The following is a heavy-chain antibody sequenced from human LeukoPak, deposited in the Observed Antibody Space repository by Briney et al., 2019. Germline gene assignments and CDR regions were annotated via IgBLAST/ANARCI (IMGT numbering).Heavy chain of an antibody. Sequence: GGSLRLSCAASGFTFSDYYMSWIRQAPGKGLEWVSYISSGSTIYYADSVKGRFTISRDNAKNSLYLQMNSLRAEDTAVYYCARGPNIKRFLEWASVYWGQGTLVTVSS. V-gene: IGHV3-11*01. D-gene: IGHD3-3*01. CDR3: ARGPNIKRFLEWASVY. J-gene: IGHJ4*02. CDR1: GFTFSDYY. CDR2: ISSGSTI.